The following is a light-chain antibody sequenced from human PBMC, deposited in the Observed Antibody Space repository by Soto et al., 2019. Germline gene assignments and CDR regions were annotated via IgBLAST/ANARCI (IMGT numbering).Light chain of an antibody. V-gene: IGKV3-15*01. Sequence: EVVMTQSPATLSLSPGERATLSCRASQSVSSDLAWYQQKPGQAPRLLIYGASTRATDIPARFSGGGSGTEFTLTISSLQSEDFAIHYCQQYNDWPPITFGPGTRVDFK. CDR2: GAS. CDR1: QSVSSD. CDR3: QQYNDWPPIT. J-gene: IGKJ3*01.